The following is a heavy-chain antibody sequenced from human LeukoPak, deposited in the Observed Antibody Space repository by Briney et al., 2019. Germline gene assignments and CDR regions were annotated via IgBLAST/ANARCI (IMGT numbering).Heavy chain of an antibody. J-gene: IGHJ4*02. CDR3: ASRYCSGGSCYSFDY. D-gene: IGHD2-15*01. V-gene: IGHV1-8*03. CDR2: MNPNSGNT. CDR1: GYTFISYD. Sequence: GASVKVSCKASGYTFISYDINWVRQATGQGLEWMGWMNPNSGNTGYAQKFQGRVTITRNTSISTAYMELSSLRSEDTAVYYCASRYCSGGSCYSFDYWGQGTLVTVSS.